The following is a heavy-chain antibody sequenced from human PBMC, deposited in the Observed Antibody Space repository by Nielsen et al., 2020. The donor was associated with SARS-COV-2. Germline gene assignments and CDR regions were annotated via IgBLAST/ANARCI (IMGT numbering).Heavy chain of an antibody. CDR1: GGSISSYY. D-gene: IGHD7-27*01. Sequence: SETLSLTCTVSGGSISSYYWGWIRQPPGKGLEWIGYIHHSGTTNYNPSLKSRVILSVDTSKNQFSLRLTSVTAADTAVYYCARDCSCGLGSSPSYYFDYWGQGTLVTVSS. CDR2: IHHSGTT. V-gene: IGHV4-59*13. CDR3: ARDCSCGLGSSPSYYFDY. J-gene: IGHJ4*02.